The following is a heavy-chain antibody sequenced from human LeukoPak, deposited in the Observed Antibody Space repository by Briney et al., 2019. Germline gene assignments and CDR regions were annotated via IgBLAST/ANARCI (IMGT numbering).Heavy chain of an antibody. J-gene: IGHJ4*02. CDR2: ISSGSSTI. V-gene: IGHV3-48*01. Sequence: GGSLRLSCAASGFTFSSYSMNWVRQAPGKGLEWVSYISSGSSTIHYADSVKGRFTISRDNAKSSLFLQMNNLRAEDTAVYYCAGIPLSTTMVDYWGQGTLVTVSS. CDR3: AGIPLSTTMVDY. D-gene: IGHD5-18*01. CDR1: GFTFSSYS.